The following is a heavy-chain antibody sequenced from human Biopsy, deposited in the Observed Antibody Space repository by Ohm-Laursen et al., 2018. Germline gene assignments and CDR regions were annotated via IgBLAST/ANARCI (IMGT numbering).Heavy chain of an antibody. J-gene: IGHJ3*02. V-gene: IGHV3-9*01. CDR3: AKGQAPDGYNYAFDI. D-gene: IGHD5-24*01. CDR2: ISWNSGRI. Sequence: SLRLSCAASGFTFDDFAMHWVRQTPGKGLEWVSGISWNSGRIAYADSVKGRFTISRDNAKNSLYLQMNSLRAEDTALYYCAKGQAPDGYNYAFDIWGQGTMLTVPS. CDR1: GFTFDDFA.